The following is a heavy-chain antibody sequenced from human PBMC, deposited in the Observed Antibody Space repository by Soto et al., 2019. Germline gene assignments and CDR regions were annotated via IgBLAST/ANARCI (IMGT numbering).Heavy chain of an antibody. D-gene: IGHD3-9*01. CDR3: ARQKVSYDILTGRWFDP. Sequence: SETLSLTCTVSGGSISSSSYYWGWIRQPPGKGLEWIGSIYYSGSTYYNPSLKSRVTISVDTSKNQFSLKLSSVTAADTAVYYCARQKVSYDILTGRWFDPWGQGTLVTVSS. CDR1: GGSISSSSYY. J-gene: IGHJ5*02. V-gene: IGHV4-39*01. CDR2: IYYSGST.